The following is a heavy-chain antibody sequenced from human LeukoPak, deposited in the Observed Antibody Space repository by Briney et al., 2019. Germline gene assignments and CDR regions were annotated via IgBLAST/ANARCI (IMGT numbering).Heavy chain of an antibody. V-gene: IGHV3-23*01. CDR1: GFTFSRFG. CDR2: ISGRGITT. Sequence: GGSLRLSCAASGFTFSRFGMTWVRQAPGKGLEWVAGISGRGITTAYAESVEGRFTISRDNSKNILYVQMDSLRVEDTAVYYCASGSLGDGYGVGDYYQYMDVWGKGTTVTVSS. CDR3: ASGSLGDGYGVGDYYQYMDV. J-gene: IGHJ6*03. D-gene: IGHD5-24*01.